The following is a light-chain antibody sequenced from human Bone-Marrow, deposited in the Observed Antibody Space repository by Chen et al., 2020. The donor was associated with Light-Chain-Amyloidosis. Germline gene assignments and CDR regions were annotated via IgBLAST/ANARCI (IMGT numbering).Light chain of an antibody. CDR2: GAS. J-gene: IGKJ2*01. CDR1: QGVSSDD. CDR3: HQYGSTPVT. Sequence: EVVLTQSPACLSVSPGERVTLSCRASQGVSSDDLAWYQHKSGQDPRFFVYGASSTATGIPSRFSGSGSWSDFCLTISRLEPEDFAVYYCHQYGSTPVTFGQGTKLDSK. V-gene: IGKV3-20*01.